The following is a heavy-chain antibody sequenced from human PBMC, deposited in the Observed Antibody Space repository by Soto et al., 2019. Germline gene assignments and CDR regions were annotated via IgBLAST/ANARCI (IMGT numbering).Heavy chain of an antibody. Sequence: WETLSLTCAVYGASLSDSYCNWLRQPPGKGLEWIGEINHSGNTNYNPSLRSRVTISIDTSKNQLSLNLRSVSAADTAVYYCARGRGEVDDWGQGT. CDR1: GASLSDSY. D-gene: IGHD2-21*01. CDR3: ARGRGEVDD. CDR2: INHSGNT. J-gene: IGHJ4*02. V-gene: IGHV4-34*01.